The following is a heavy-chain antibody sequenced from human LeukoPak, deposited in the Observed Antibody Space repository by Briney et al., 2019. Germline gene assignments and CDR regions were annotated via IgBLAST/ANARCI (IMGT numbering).Heavy chain of an antibody. J-gene: IGHJ4*02. Sequence: GGSLRLSCAASGFTFSSYYMHWVRQAPGKGLMWVSQIYDDVSSTNYADSVKGRFTISRDNSKNTLYLQMNSLRAEDTAVYCCAKFNRQYCSSISCYGGFDYWGQGTLVTVSS. V-gene: IGHV3-NL1*01. CDR2: IYDDVSST. CDR1: GFTFSSYY. CDR3: AKFNRQYCSSISCYGGFDY. D-gene: IGHD2-2*01.